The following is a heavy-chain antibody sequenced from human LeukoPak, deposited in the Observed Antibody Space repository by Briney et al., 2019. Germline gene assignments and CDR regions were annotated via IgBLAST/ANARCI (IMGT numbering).Heavy chain of an antibody. J-gene: IGHJ4*02. CDR2: INHSGST. D-gene: IGHD5-18*01. CDR3: AREGDTTTLFLDY. V-gene: IGHV4-34*01. Sequence: GSLRLSCAASGFTFSSYAMHWVRQPPGKGLEWIGEINHSGSTNYNPSLKSRVTISVDTSKNQFSLKLSSVTAADTAVYYCAREGDTTTLFLDYWGQGTLVTVSS. CDR1: GFTFSSYA.